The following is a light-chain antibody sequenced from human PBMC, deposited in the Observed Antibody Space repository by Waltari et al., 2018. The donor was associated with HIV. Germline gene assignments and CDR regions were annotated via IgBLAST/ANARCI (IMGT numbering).Light chain of an antibody. Sequence: DILMTQSPSSLSESVGDRVTITCRASLNITTFLNWYHQKPGKAPQLLISAASNLQSGVPSRFSGSGSGTDFTLTITSLQPADFATYFCQQSYITPYTFGQGTKLEIK. CDR1: LNITTF. CDR3: QQSYITPYT. J-gene: IGKJ2*01. CDR2: AAS. V-gene: IGKV1-39*01.